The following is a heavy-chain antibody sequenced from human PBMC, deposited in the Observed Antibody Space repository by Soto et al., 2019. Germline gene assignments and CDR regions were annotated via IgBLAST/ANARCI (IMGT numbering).Heavy chain of an antibody. D-gene: IGHD4-17*01. Sequence: ASVKVSCKASGYTFTNYGISWVRQAPGQGLEWMGWMNPNSGNTGYAQKFQGRVTMTRNTSISTAYMELSSLRSEDTAVSYCARTLYGDNVDYWGQGTLVTVSS. CDR3: ARTLYGDNVDY. J-gene: IGHJ4*02. V-gene: IGHV1-8*02. CDR2: MNPNSGNT. CDR1: GYTFTNYG.